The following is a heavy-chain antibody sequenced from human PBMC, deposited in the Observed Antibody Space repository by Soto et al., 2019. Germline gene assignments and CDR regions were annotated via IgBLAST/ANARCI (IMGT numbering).Heavy chain of an antibody. CDR3: ARFGSIAVTRFDY. Sequence: PSETLSLTCTVSGGSISSYYWNWIRQPPGKGLEWIGYSYFSGSTNYNPSLKSRLTMSVDTSKNQFSLNLTSVTAADTAVYYCARFGSIAVTRFDYWGQGTLVTLSS. V-gene: IGHV4-59*08. D-gene: IGHD6-19*01. J-gene: IGHJ4*02. CDR1: GGSISSYY. CDR2: SYFSGST.